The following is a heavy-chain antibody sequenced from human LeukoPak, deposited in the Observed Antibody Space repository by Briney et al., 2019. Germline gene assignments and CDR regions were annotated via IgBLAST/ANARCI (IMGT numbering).Heavy chain of an antibody. CDR3: ARITKDYYDSSGYNEYYFDY. CDR1: GYSFTSYW. CDR2: IYPGDSDT. Sequence: GESLKISCKGSGYSFTSYWIGWVRQMPGKGLEWMGIIYPGDSDTRYSPSFQGQVTISADKPISTAYLQWSSLKASDTAMYYCARITKDYYDSSGYNEYYFDYWGQGTLVTVSS. D-gene: IGHD3-22*01. V-gene: IGHV5-51*04. J-gene: IGHJ4*02.